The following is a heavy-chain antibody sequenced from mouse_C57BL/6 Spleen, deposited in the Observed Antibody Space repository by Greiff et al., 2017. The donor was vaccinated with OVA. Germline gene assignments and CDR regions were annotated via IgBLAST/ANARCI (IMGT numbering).Heavy chain of an antibody. CDR3: ARSGTTVVNAMDY. J-gene: IGHJ4*01. CDR2: IDPSDSYT. CDR1: GYTFTSYW. Sequence: VQLQQPGAELVMPGASVKLSCKASGYTFTSYWMHWVKQRPGQGLEWIGEIDPSDSYTNYNQKFKGKSTLTVDKSSSTAYMQLSSLTSEDSAVYYGARSGTTVVNAMDYWGQGTSVTVSS. V-gene: IGHV1-69*01. D-gene: IGHD1-1*01.